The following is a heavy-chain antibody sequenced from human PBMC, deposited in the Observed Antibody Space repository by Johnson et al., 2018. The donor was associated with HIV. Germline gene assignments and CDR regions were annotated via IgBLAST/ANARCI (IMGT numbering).Heavy chain of an antibody. V-gene: IGHV3-20*04. J-gene: IGHJ3*02. D-gene: IGHD3-22*01. Sequence: QLVESGGGVVQPGRSLRLSCAASRFTFSSYAMHWVRQAPGKGLEWVSGINWNGGSTAYADSVKGLFTISRDNVKSSLYLQMNSLRAEDTAVYYCARDPSGYYLFYAFDICGQGTMVTVSS. CDR1: RFTFSSYA. CDR2: INWNGGST. CDR3: ARDPSGYYLFYAFDI.